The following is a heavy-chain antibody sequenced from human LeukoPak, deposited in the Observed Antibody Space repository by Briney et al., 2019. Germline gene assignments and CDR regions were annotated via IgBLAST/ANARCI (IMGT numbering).Heavy chain of an antibody. Sequence: ASVKVSCKASGGTFSSYAISWVRQAPGQGLEWMGRIIPILGIANYAQKFQGRVTITADKSTSTAYMELSSLRSEDTAVYYCATTPPYSSGWYEGAFDIWGQGTMVTVSS. CDR2: IIPILGIA. D-gene: IGHD6-19*01. V-gene: IGHV1-69*04. CDR3: ATTPPYSSGWYEGAFDI. CDR1: GGTFSSYA. J-gene: IGHJ3*02.